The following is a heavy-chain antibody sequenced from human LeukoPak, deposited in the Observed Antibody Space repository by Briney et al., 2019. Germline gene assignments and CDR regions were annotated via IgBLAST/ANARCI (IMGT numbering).Heavy chain of an antibody. Sequence: PSETLSLTCTVSGGSISSSSYYWGWIRQPPGKGLEWIGSIYYSGSTYYNPSLKSRVTISVDTSKNQFSLKLSSVTAADTAVYYCARQAGWYCSSTSCYNYYYYYMDVWGKGTTVTVSS. CDR3: ARQAGWYCSSTSCYNYYYYYMDV. CDR2: IYYSGST. V-gene: IGHV4-39*01. CDR1: GGSISSSSYY. J-gene: IGHJ6*03. D-gene: IGHD2-2*02.